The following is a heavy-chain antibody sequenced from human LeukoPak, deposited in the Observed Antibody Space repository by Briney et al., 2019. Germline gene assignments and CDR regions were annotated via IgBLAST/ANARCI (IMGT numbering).Heavy chain of an antibody. CDR2: IGTAGDT. CDR1: GFTFSSYD. CDR3: AREYRSSSGWAFDY. J-gene: IGHJ4*02. Sequence: GGSLRLSCAASGFTFSSYDMHWVRQATGKGLEWVSAIGTAGDTYYLGSVKGRFTISRENAKSSLYLQMNSLRAGDTAVYYCAREYRSSSGWAFDYWGQGTLVTVSS. D-gene: IGHD6-6*01. V-gene: IGHV3-13*01.